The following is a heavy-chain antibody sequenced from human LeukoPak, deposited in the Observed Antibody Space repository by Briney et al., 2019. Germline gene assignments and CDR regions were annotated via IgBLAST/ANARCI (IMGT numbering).Heavy chain of an antibody. J-gene: IGHJ4*02. CDR1: GYNITSYW. CDR2: IYPGDSDT. Sequence: GESLKISCKGSGYNITSYWICWVRQMPGKGLEWMGIIYPGDSDTRYSPSFQGQVTISADKSISTGYLQWSSLKASDTAMYYCARHTSSSGWSNYFDYWGQGTLVTVSS. D-gene: IGHD6-19*01. CDR3: ARHTSSSGWSNYFDY. V-gene: IGHV5-51*01.